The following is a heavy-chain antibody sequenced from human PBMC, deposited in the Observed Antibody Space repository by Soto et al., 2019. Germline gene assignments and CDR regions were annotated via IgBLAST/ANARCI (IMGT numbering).Heavy chain of an antibody. Sequence: QVHLVQAGAEVKKPGSSVKVSCRASGGTFNRYSISWVRQAPGQGLEWMGRIIPMLGITNYAQKFQGRVMITADKCANTAYMEVSGLRSEDTAMYYCATFYEGDCTTTTCYGDFDYWGQGTLVTVSS. J-gene: IGHJ4*02. CDR3: ATFYEGDCTTTTCYGDFDY. CDR1: GGTFNRYS. CDR2: IIPMLGIT. V-gene: IGHV1-69*02. D-gene: IGHD2-2*01.